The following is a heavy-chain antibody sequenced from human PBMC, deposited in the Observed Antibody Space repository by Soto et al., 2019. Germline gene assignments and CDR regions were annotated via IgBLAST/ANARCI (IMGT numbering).Heavy chain of an antibody. CDR3: ARDVYFVRGDGGLDF. D-gene: IGHD3-10*02. Sequence: QVQLQESGPGLVKPSETLSLTCTFSVDSIDSYYWSWIRQAPGKGLEWIGYIYYSGSTNYNPSLKSRVAISLDKSRQQFSLRLTSVTAADTAVYYCARDVYFVRGDGGLDFWGQGTTVTVSS. J-gene: IGHJ6*02. CDR2: IYYSGST. CDR1: VDSIDSYY. V-gene: IGHV4-59*01.